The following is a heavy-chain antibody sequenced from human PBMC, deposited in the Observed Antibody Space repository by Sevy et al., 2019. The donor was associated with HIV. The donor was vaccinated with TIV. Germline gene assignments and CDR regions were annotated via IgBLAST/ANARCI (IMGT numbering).Heavy chain of an antibody. V-gene: IGHV3-53*01. CDR1: GLTVSDNF. CDR2: IYIGGTT. Sequence: GGSLRLSCAASGLTVSDNFMSWVRQAPGKGLEWVSVIYIGGTTYYADSVKGRFTISRDNSKNRIYLQMNGLRAEDTAVYYCARGKHVSGYYVSFDYWGQGALVTVSS. D-gene: IGHD5-12*01. J-gene: IGHJ4*02. CDR3: ARGKHVSGYYVSFDY.